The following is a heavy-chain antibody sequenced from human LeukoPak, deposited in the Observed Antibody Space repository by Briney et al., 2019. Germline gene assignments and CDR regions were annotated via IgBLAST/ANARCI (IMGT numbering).Heavy chain of an antibody. J-gene: IGHJ4*02. CDR3: ARDSGHHYDQLDC. CDR1: GFPFSYFS. D-gene: IGHD3-22*01. CDR2: ISVSGSRT. Sequence: RGSLRLSCAASGFPFSYFSLNCVRQAPGKGLEWVSYISVSGSRTTYADSVQGRFIISRNDAQNSLYLQMNSLRDEDTAVYYCARDSGHHYDQLDCWGQGTLVTVS. V-gene: IGHV3-48*02.